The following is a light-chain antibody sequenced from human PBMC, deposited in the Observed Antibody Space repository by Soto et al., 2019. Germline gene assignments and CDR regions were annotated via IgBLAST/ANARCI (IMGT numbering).Light chain of an antibody. Sequence: DIVMTQSPLSLPVTPGEPASISCRSSQSLLHSNGYNYLDWYLQKPGQSPQLLIYLGSNRASGVPERFSGSGSGTDFTLKISRVEAEDVGVYYCMQALQTPPGTFGPGTKVDIK. CDR3: MQALQTPPGT. J-gene: IGKJ3*01. CDR2: LGS. CDR1: QSLLHSNGYNY. V-gene: IGKV2-28*01.